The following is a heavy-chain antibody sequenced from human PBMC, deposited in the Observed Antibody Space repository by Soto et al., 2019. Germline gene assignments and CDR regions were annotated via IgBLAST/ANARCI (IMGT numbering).Heavy chain of an antibody. CDR2: ISSISSTI. J-gene: IGHJ4*02. V-gene: IGHV3-48*01. CDR3: ARFPPFGVVPGFDY. CDR1: GVTFSSYS. D-gene: IGHD3-3*01. Sequence: EVQLVESGGGLVQPGGSLRLSCAASGVTFSSYSMNWVRQAPGKGLEWVSYISSISSTIYYADSVKGRFTITRDNAKNSLYLQMNSLRAEDTAVYYCARFPPFGVVPGFDYCGQGTLVTVSS.